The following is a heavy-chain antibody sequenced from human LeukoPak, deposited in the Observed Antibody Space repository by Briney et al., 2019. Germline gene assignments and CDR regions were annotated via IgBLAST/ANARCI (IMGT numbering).Heavy chain of an antibody. J-gene: IGHJ5*02. CDR1: GYTFTNYA. V-gene: IGHV1-18*01. CDR2: VSAYSGNT. Sequence: ASVKVSCKASGYTFTNYAVSWLRQAPGQTLEWMGWVSAYSGNTNYAQNFHDRLTMTTDTSTSTAYMELRSLTSEDTAVYYRAREGRLMSDTTVHPWGQGTLVTVSP. D-gene: IGHD2/OR15-2a*01. CDR3: AREGRLMSDTTVHP.